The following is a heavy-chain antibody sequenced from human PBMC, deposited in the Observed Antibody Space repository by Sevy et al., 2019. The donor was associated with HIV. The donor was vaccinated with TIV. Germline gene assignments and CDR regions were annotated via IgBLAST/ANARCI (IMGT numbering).Heavy chain of an antibody. Sequence: GGSLRLSCAASGFTFSSYGMHWVRQAPGKGLEWVAVIGYDGSNKYYADSVKGRFTISRDNSKNTLYLQMNSLRAEDTAVYYCARDRDSSSWYEGNWFDPWGQGTLVTVSS. CDR3: ARDRDSSSWYEGNWFDP. V-gene: IGHV3-33*01. CDR2: IGYDGSNK. J-gene: IGHJ5*02. D-gene: IGHD6-13*01. CDR1: GFTFSSYG.